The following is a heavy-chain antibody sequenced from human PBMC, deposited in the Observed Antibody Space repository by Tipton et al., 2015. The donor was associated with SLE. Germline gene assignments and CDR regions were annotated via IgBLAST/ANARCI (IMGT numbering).Heavy chain of an antibody. Sequence: TLSLTCAVSGYSISSGYYWGWIRQPPGKGLEWIGEINHSGSTNYNPSLKSRVTISVDTSKNQFSLKLSSVTAADTAVYYCARDPAFPFRRFDPWGQGTLVTVSS. D-gene: IGHD3-3*02. V-gene: IGHV4-38-2*02. J-gene: IGHJ5*02. CDR1: GYSISSGYY. CDR2: INHSGST. CDR3: ARDPAFPFRRFDP.